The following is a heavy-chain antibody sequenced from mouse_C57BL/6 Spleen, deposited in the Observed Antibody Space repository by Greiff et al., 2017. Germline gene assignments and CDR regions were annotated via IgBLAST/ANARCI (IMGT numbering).Heavy chain of an antibody. J-gene: IGHJ2*01. D-gene: IGHD2-3*01. Sequence: EVKLMESGAELVKPGASVKLSCTASGFNIKDYYMHWVKQRTDQGLEWIGRLDPEDGDTKYAPKFQGKATIPADTSSNTASLQLSSLTSEDTAVYCGARSGWLLPYYFAYWGQGTILTVSA. CDR2: LDPEDGDT. V-gene: IGHV14-2*01. CDR1: GFNIKDYY. CDR3: ARSGWLLPYYFAY.